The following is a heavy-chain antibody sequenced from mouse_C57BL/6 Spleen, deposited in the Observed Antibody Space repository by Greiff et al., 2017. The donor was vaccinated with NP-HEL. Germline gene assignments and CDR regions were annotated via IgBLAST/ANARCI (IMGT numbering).Heavy chain of an antibody. CDR2: ISDGGSYT. V-gene: IGHV5-4*01. Sequence: EVKLVESGGGLVKPGGSLKLSCAASGFTFSSYAMSWVRQTPEKRLEWVATISDGGSYTYYPANVKGRFTISRDNAKNNLYLQMSHLKSEDTAMYYCAREGYGSTRYYFDYWGQGTTLTVSS. J-gene: IGHJ2*01. CDR3: AREGYGSTRYYFDY. D-gene: IGHD1-1*01. CDR1: GFTFSSYA.